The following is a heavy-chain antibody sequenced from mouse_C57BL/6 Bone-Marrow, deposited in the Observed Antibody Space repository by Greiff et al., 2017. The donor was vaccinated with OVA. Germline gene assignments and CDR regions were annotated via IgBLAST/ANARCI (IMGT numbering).Heavy chain of an antibody. J-gene: IGHJ2*01. CDR3: ARRALYSKGFFDY. Sequence: VKLQQPGAELVKPGASVKLSCKASGYTFTSYWMHWVKQRPGQGLEWIGMIHPNSGSTNYNEKFKSKATLTVDKSSSTAYMQLSSLTSEDSAVYYCARRALYSKGFFDYWGQGTTLTVSS. CDR2: IHPNSGST. V-gene: IGHV1-64*01. CDR1: GYTFTSYW. D-gene: IGHD2-5*01.